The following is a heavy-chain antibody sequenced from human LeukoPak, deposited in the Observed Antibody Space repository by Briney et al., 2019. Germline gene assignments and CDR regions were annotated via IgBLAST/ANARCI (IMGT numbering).Heavy chain of an antibody. D-gene: IGHD3-22*01. CDR2: IHHSGNT. V-gene: IGHV4-38-2*02. CDR3: ARGRPPSSSGYYDY. CDR1: GYSISSGYF. Sequence: PSETLSLTCSVSGYSISSGYFWGWIRQPPGKGLEWVGSIHHSGNTYYKHSLTTRVTLSVDPSNNPFSLKLTSVTAADTAVYYCARGRPPSSSGYYDYWAQGTLVTVSS. J-gene: IGHJ4*02.